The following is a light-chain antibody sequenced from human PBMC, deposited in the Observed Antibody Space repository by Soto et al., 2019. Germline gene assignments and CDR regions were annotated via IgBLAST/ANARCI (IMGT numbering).Light chain of an antibody. J-gene: IGLJ3*02. CDR3: ASYTSKKSWV. V-gene: IGLV2-14*01. CDR2: EVT. CDR1: SSDDGTYNH. Sequence: QSALTQPASVTGSPGQSITISCTGTSSDDGTYNHVSWYQQFPGTAPKLMIYEVTNRPSGVSDRFSGSKSGNTASLTISGLHPEDDADYYCASYTSKKSWVFGGGTQLTVL.